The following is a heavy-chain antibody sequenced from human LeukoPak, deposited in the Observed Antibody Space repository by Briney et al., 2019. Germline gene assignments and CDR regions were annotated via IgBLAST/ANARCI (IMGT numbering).Heavy chain of an antibody. CDR1: GFTFSSYD. CDR2: IGTAGDP. D-gene: IGHD2-2*01. J-gene: IGHJ4*02. Sequence: GGSLRLSCAASGFTFSSYDMHWVRQATGKGLEWVSAIGTAGDPYYPGSVKGRFTISRENAKNSLYLQMNSLRAGDTAVYYCARAVPRYCSSTGCKGGDYFDYWGQGTLVTVSS. V-gene: IGHV3-13*05. CDR3: ARAVPRYCSSTGCKGGDYFDY.